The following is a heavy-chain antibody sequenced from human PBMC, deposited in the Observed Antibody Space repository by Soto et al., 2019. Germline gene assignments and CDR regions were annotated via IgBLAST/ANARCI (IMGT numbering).Heavy chain of an antibody. Sequence: QVVQSGEAVKEPGASMKVSCETSGYTFTRHGFSWVRQAPGQGLEWMGWISVVNGNTKFAQKCHDRVTLTTDASTATAQIELRIVRTDDTATYYCERHTRPYIYHYDAFDLWGQGTVVSVSS. CDR1: GYTFTRHG. V-gene: IGHV1-18*04. CDR3: ERHTRPYIYHYDAFDL. J-gene: IGHJ3*01. D-gene: IGHD5-18*01. CDR2: ISVVNGNT.